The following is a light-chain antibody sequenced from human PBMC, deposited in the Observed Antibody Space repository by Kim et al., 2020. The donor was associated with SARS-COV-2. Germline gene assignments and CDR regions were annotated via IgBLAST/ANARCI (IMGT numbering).Light chain of an antibody. CDR1: QSVSTY. CDR2: DAS. J-gene: IGKJ4*01. Sequence: PGDKAPLSCRASQSVSTYLAWYQHNPGQAPRLLIYDASNRATCIPARFSGSGSGTDFTLTISSLEPEDFAVYYCQQRSNWPPALTFGGGTKVDIK. V-gene: IGKV3-11*01. CDR3: QQRSNWPPALT.